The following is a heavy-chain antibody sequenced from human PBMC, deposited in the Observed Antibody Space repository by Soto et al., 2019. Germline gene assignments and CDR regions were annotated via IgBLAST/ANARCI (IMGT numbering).Heavy chain of an antibody. V-gene: IGHV1-69*13. CDR1: GGTFSSYA. CDR3: ARDRYYDSSGLYDY. Sequence: SVKVSCKASGGTFSSYAISWVRQAPGQGLEWMGGIIPIFGTANYARKFQGRVTITADESTSTAYMELSSLRSEDTAVYYCARDRYYDSSGLYDYWGQGTLVTVSS. D-gene: IGHD3-22*01. J-gene: IGHJ4*02. CDR2: IIPIFGTA.